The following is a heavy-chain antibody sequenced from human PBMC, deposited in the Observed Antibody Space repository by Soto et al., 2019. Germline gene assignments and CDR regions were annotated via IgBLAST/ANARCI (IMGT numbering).Heavy chain of an antibody. Sequence: QVQLQESGPGLVKPSETLSLTCTVSGGSISSYYWSWIRQPPGKGLEWIGYIYYSGSTNYNPSLKSRVTISVDTSKNQFSLKLSSVTAADTAVYYCARLGQLLSLWFDPLGQGTLVTVSS. CDR1: GGSISSYY. CDR3: ARLGQLLSLWFDP. J-gene: IGHJ5*02. CDR2: IYYSGST. D-gene: IGHD2-2*01. V-gene: IGHV4-59*01.